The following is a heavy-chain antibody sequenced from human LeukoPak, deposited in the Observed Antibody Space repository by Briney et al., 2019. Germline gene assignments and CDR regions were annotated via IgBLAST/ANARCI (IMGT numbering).Heavy chain of an antibody. Sequence: AGESLQISCKTSGYSFTSHWIGWVRQLPGKGLERMAIIYPGDSDTRYSPSFQGQVTISADKSISTAYLQWSSLKASDTAMYYCARGHSSGYYPYYFDYWGQGTLVTVSS. CDR1: GYSFTSHW. D-gene: IGHD3-22*01. V-gene: IGHV5-51*01. J-gene: IGHJ4*02. CDR2: IYPGDSDT. CDR3: ARGHSSGYYPYYFDY.